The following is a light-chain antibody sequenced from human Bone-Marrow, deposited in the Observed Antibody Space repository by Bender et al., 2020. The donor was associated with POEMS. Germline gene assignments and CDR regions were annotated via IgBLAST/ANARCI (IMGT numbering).Light chain of an antibody. CDR2: EVN. Sequence: QSALTQPASVSGSPGQSITISCTGTGSDVGTYNLVSWYQQHPGKAPTLLIYEVNRRPSGVSNRFSGSKSGTSASLAISGLRSEDEADYYCATWDDSLVFGGGTRLTV. J-gene: IGLJ2*01. CDR1: GSDVGTYNL. CDR3: ATWDDSLV. V-gene: IGLV2-14*02.